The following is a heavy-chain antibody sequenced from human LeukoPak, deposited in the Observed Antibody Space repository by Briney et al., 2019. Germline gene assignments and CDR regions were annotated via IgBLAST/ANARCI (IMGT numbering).Heavy chain of an antibody. CDR1: GFTFSSYG. CDR3: AKLYASGTYYNDYFDY. D-gene: IGHD3-10*01. V-gene: IGHV3-30*02. J-gene: IGHJ4*02. Sequence: GGSLRLSCAAPGFTFSSYGMHWVRQAPGKGLEWVAFIRYGGNNKYYADSVKGRFTISRDNSKNTLYLQMNSLRAEDTAVYFCAKLYASGTYYNDYFDYWGQGTLVTVSS. CDR2: IRYGGNNK.